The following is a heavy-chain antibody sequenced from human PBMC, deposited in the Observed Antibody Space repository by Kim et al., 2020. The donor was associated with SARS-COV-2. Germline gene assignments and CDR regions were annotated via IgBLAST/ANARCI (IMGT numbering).Heavy chain of an antibody. J-gene: IGHJ4*02. D-gene: IGHD5-12*01. CDR3: ARYLVGDGYNFDY. Sequence: YVDSVKGRFTISRDNAKNSLYLQMNSLRAEDTAVYYCARYLVGDGYNFDYWGQGTLVTVSS. V-gene: IGHV3-7*01.